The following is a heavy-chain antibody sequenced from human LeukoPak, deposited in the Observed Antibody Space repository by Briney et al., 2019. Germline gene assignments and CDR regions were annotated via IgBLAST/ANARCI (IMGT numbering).Heavy chain of an antibody. CDR3: ARVSGWHQRLGAFDI. Sequence: SETLSLTCAVYGGSFSGYYWSWIRQPPGKGLEWIGEINHSGSTNYNPSLKSRVTISVDTSKNQFSLKLSSVTAADTAVYYCARVSGWHQRLGAFDIWGQGTRVTVSS. CDR2: INHSGST. V-gene: IGHV4-34*01. CDR1: GGSFSGYY. D-gene: IGHD6-19*01. J-gene: IGHJ3*02.